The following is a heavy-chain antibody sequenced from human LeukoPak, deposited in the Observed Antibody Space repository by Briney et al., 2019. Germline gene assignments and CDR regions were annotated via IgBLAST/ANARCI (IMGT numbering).Heavy chain of an antibody. Sequence: TGGSLRLSCAASGFTFSSYAMSWVRQAPGKGLEWVSAISGSGGSTYYADSVKGRFTISRDNSKNTLYLQMNSLRAEDTAVYYCARRAGGYSHPYDYWGQGTLVTVSS. V-gene: IGHV3-23*01. D-gene: IGHD4-23*01. CDR2: ISGSGGST. J-gene: IGHJ4*02. CDR3: ARRAGGYSHPYDY. CDR1: GFTFSSYA.